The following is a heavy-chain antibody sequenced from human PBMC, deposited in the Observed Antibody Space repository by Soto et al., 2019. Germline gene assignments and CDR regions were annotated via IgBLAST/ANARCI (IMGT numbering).Heavy chain of an antibody. J-gene: IGHJ1*01. D-gene: IGHD3-22*01. CDR2: IYSGGST. Sequence: GSLRLSCAASGFTVSSNYMSWVRQAPGKGLEWVSVIYSGGSTYYADSVKGRFTISRDNSKNTLYLQMNSLRAEDTAVYYCARDRVESGYPEYFQHWGQGTLVTVSS. CDR1: GFTVSSNY. V-gene: IGHV3-53*01. CDR3: ARDRVESGYPEYFQH.